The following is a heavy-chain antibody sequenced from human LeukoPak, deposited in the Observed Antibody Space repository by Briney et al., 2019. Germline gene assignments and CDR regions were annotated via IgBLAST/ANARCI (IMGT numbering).Heavy chain of an antibody. CDR2: IYSGGST. D-gene: IGHD5-24*01. V-gene: IGHV3-53*01. CDR3: ARGSGYNFGPFDY. J-gene: IGHJ4*02. Sequence: GGSLRLSCAASGFTLSNAWVSWVRQAPGKELEWVSAIYSGGSTYYADSVKGRFTISRDNSKNTLYLQMNSLRAEDTAVYYCARGSGYNFGPFDYWGQGTLVTVSS. CDR1: GFTLSNAW.